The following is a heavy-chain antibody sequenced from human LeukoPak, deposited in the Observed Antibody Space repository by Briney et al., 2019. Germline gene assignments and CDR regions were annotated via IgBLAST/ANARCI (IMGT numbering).Heavy chain of an antibody. CDR3: AKDMAYGDYSYFDY. Sequence: GGSLRLSCAASGFTFSNYWMSWDRQAPGKGLEWVAIIKQDGSEKYSVDSVKGRFIISRDNAKNSLYLQMNSLRAEDTALYHCAKDMAYGDYSYFDYWGQGTLVTVSS. CDR2: IKQDGSEK. J-gene: IGHJ4*02. V-gene: IGHV3-7*03. CDR1: GFTFSNYW. D-gene: IGHD4-17*01.